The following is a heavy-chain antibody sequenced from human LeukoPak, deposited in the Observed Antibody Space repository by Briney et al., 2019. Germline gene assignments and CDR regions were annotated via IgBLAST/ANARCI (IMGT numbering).Heavy chain of an antibody. CDR3: ARGLGSFGLVPGADY. J-gene: IGHJ4*02. D-gene: IGHD3-10*01. Sequence: VASVKVSCKASGYTFTNYDINWVRQATGQGLEWMGWMNPNSGNTGYAQKLQGRVTFTRDTSVSTAYMELSSLRSEDTAVYYCARGLGSFGLVPGADYWGQGTLVTVSS. V-gene: IGHV1-8*03. CDR2: MNPNSGNT. CDR1: GYTFTNYD.